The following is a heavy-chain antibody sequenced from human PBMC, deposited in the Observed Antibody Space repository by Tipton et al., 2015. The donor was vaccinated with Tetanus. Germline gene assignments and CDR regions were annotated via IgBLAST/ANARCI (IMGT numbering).Heavy chain of an antibody. CDR2: VFRSGSA. D-gene: IGHD2-2*01. CDR3: ARVACSSPSCYSHYFDY. CDR1: GASARSTKYY. V-gene: IGHV4-30-2*01. Sequence: LRLSCIVSGASARSTKYYWSWIRQPPRKGLEWIGYVFRSGSADYNPSLKSRVNISLDRSENQISLMLTSVTAADTAVYYCARVACSSPSCYSHYFDYWGPGSLVTVSS. J-gene: IGHJ4*02.